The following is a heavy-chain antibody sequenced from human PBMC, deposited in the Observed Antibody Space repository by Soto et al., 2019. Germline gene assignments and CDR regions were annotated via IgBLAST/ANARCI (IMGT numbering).Heavy chain of an antibody. J-gene: IGHJ6*02. Sequence: AAVMSTCDATGGNFGTHYTDWVRQAPARGLEWVGSLNPNNGGTKYEERFRDRVTMTRDTSMNTAYMELRRLQSDDTAIYFCARGRYSASQFFSIYGIDVWGHGPTVP. CDR3: ARGRYSASQFFSIYGIDV. CDR1: GGNFGTHY. V-gene: IGHV1-2*02. D-gene: IGHD2-21*01. CDR2: LNPNNGGT.